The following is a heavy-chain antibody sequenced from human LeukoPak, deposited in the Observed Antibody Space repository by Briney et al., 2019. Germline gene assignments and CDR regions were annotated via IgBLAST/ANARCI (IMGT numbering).Heavy chain of an antibody. CDR2: ISYDGSNK. D-gene: IGHD2-15*01. CDR3: ATDAVVAATRGFWYYFDY. Sequence: GRSLRLSCAASGFTFSSYAMHWVRQAPGKGLEWVAVISYDGSNKYYADSVKGRFTISRDNSKNTLYLQMNSLRAEDTAVYYCATDAVVAATRGFWYYFDYWGQGTLVTVSS. J-gene: IGHJ4*02. CDR1: GFTFSSYA. V-gene: IGHV3-30-3*01.